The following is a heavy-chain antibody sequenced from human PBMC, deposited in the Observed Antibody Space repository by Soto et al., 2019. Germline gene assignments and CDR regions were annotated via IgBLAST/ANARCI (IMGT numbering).Heavy chain of an antibody. D-gene: IGHD3-16*02. V-gene: IGHV4-39*07. CDR3: ARTSYLKESWFDP. CDR1: GGSISSSSSY. J-gene: IGHJ5*02. CDR2: INHSGNT. Sequence: SETLSLTCTVSGGSISSSSSYWGWIRQPPGKGLEWIGDINHSGNTNYNPSLKSRVTISVDTSKNQFSLKLSSVTAADTAVYYCARTSYLKESWFDPWGQGTLVTVSS.